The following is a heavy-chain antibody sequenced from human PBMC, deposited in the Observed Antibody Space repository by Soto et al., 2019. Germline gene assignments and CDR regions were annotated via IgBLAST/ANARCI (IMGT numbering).Heavy chain of an antibody. V-gene: IGHV3-7*01. CDR1: GFTFSTSW. Sequence: GGSLRLSCLASGFTFSTSWMPWVRQAPGKGLEWVANMKGDGSKENYVDSVKGRFTISRDNAKNSLFLQMNSLRDEDTALYYCARDLNYGVSTVYYDVFATWGRGTMVTVSS. D-gene: IGHD4-17*01. CDR3: ARDLNYGVSTVYYDVFAT. CDR2: MKGDGSKE. J-gene: IGHJ3*02.